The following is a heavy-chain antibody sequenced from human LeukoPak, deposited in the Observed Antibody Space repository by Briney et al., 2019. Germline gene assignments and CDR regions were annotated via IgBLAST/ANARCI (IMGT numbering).Heavy chain of an antibody. CDR3: ATGRRLDYDFWSGYSFPGMDV. D-gene: IGHD3-3*01. Sequence: GGCLRLSCAASGFTFSSYGMHWVRQAPGKGLGWGVVIWFDGSNKYYADSARGRFPISRDNSRNTLYLQMDSLRAEDTVGYAWATGRRLDYDFWSGYSFPGMDVWGQGTTVTVSS. J-gene: IGHJ6*02. V-gene: IGHV3-33*01. CDR1: GFTFSSYG. CDR2: IWFDGSNK.